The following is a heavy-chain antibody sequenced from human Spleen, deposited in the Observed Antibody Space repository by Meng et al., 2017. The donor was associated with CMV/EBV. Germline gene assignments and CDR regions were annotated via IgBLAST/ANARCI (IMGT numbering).Heavy chain of an antibody. CDR1: GFTFRSYP. CDR3: ARDEGMADREGWFDP. V-gene: IGHV3-21*01. D-gene: IGHD6-13*01. J-gene: IGHJ5*02. CDR2: ISSGNTI. Sequence: GGSLRLSCAASGFTFRSYPMNWVRQAPGKGLEWVASISSGNTIYYTDSVKGRFIISRDNAKKSLYLQMSSLRVEDTAVYYCARDEGMADREGWFDPWGQGTLVTVSS.